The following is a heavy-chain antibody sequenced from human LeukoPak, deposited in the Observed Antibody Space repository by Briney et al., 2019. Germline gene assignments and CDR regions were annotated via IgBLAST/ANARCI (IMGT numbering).Heavy chain of an antibody. V-gene: IGHV3-43*01. CDR2: INWDGSSI. J-gene: IGHJ4*02. CDR1: GFSFDDYT. Sequence: GGSLRLSCAASGFSFDDYTMHWVRQAPGKGLEWVSLINWDGSSIYYVDSVKGRFIISRDNFKNTLYLQMNSLRAEDTAVYYCAKGDYFDSWGQGTLVTVSS. CDR3: AKGDYFDS.